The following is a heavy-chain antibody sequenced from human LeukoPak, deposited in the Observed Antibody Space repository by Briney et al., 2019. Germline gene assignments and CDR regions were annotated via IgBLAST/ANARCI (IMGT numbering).Heavy chain of an antibody. CDR3: VRGHSILGVEARFDP. J-gene: IGHJ5*02. CDR1: GDSMSNYY. CDR2: IFHSGYT. Sequence: PSGTLSLTCSVSGDSMSNYYWNWIRQPPGKRLEWIGLIFHSGYTTYNPSLQTRVTMSIDTSKNEFSLTLTSVTTADTAVYYCVRGHSILGVEARFDPWGQGALVTVSS. D-gene: IGHD3-3*01. V-gene: IGHV4-59*01.